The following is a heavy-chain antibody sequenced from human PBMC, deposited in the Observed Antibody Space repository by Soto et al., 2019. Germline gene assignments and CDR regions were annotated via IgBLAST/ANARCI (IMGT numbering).Heavy chain of an antibody. CDR1: GYSFNDYW. CDR2: IYPADSDT. J-gene: IGHJ6*02. V-gene: IGHV5-51*01. Sequence: PGESLKISCDGSGYSFNDYWIAWVRQMPGKGLECLGIIYPADSDTRYNPSFEGHVTISGDRSISTAYLQWSSLKASDTAIYYCARHLTPPHSDYYAMDVWGQGTTVTVSS. D-gene: IGHD3-16*01. CDR3: ARHLTPPHSDYYAMDV.